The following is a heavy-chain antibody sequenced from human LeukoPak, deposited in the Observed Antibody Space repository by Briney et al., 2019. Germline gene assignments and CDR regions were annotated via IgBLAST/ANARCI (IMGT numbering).Heavy chain of an antibody. CDR3: ARHAIAAAVDY. CDR2: IYYSGST. J-gene: IGHJ4*02. D-gene: IGHD6-13*01. V-gene: IGHV4-59*08. CDR1: GGSISSYY. Sequence: KSSETLSLTCTVSGGSISSYYWSWIRQPPGKGLEWIGYIYYSGSTNYNPSLKSRVTISVDTSKNQFSLKLSSVTAADTAVYYCARHAIAAAVDYWGQGTLVTVSS.